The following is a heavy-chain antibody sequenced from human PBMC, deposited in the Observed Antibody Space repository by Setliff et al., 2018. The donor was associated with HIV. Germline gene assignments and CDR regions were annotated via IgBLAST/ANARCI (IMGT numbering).Heavy chain of an antibody. CDR3: AYIGDSGSYPYFDY. V-gene: IGHV3-33*08. J-gene: IGHJ4*02. D-gene: IGHD1-26*01. CDR1: GFTFDDYG. CDR2: IWYDGSNK. Sequence: GSLRLSCAASGFTFDDYGMTWVRQAPGKGLEWVAVIWYDGSNKYYADSVKGRFTTSRDNARNSLYLEMNSLRADDTAVYYCAYIGDSGSYPYFDYWGQGTLVTVSS.